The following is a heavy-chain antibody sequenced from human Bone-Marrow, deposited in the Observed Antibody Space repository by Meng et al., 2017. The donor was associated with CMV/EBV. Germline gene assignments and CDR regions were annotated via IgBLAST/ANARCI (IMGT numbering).Heavy chain of an antibody. Sequence: ASVKVSCKASGGTLSSNAISWVRQAPGQGLEWMGWISAYNGNTNYAQKLQGRVTMTTDTSTSTAYMELRSLRSDDTAVYYCARDAEYSSSPTGYWGQGTLVTVSS. D-gene: IGHD6-13*01. CDR3: ARDAEYSSSPTGY. V-gene: IGHV1-18*01. CDR2: ISAYNGNT. CDR1: GGTLSSNA. J-gene: IGHJ4*02.